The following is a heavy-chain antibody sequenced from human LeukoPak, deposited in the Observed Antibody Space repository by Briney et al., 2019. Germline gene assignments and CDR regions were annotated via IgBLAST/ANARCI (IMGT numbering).Heavy chain of an antibody. Sequence: GESLKIPCKGSGYRFTTYWIGWVRQMPGKGLKWMGIIYPGDSDARDSPPFQGQVTISADKSISTAYLQWGSLKASDTAMYYCARRRDLYSGSYYPFDYWGQGTLVTVSS. D-gene: IGHD1-26*01. CDR1: GYRFTTYW. CDR2: IYPGDSDA. J-gene: IGHJ4*02. V-gene: IGHV5-51*01. CDR3: ARRRDLYSGSYYPFDY.